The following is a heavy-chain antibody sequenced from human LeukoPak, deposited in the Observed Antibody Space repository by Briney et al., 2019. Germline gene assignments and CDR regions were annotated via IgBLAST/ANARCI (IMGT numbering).Heavy chain of an antibody. J-gene: IGHJ4*02. CDR1: GFTFSSYA. D-gene: IGHD6-13*01. CDR2: ISGSGGST. CDR3: AKRYSSSWELDY. Sequence: PGGSLRLSCAASGFTFSSYAMSWVRQAPGKGLEWVSAISGSGGSTYYADSVKGRFTISRDNPKNTLYLQMNSLRAEDTAVYYCAKRYSSSWELDYWGQGTLVTVSS. V-gene: IGHV3-23*01.